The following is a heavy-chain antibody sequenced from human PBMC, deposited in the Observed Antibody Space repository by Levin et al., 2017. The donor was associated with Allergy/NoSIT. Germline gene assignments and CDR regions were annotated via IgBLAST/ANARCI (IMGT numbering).Heavy chain of an antibody. CDR3: ARAAYYDSSGAFDY. V-gene: IGHV3-30*03. Sequence: GGSLRLSCAASGFTFSSYGMHWVRQAPGKGLEWVAVISYDGSNKYYADSVKGRFTISRDNSKNTLYLQMNSLRAEDTAVYYCARAAYYDSSGAFDYWGQGTLVTVSS. J-gene: IGHJ4*02. CDR2: ISYDGSNK. CDR1: GFTFSSYG. D-gene: IGHD3-22*01.